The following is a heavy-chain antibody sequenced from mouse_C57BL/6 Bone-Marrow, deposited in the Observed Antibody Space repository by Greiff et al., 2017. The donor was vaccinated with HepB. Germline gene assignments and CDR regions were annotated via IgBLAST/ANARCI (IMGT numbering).Heavy chain of an antibody. J-gene: IGHJ2*01. CDR2: INPNNGGT. CDR1: GYTFTDYN. Sequence: VQLQQSGPELVKPGASVKIPCTASGYTFTDYNMDWVKQSHGKSLEWIGDINPNNGGTIYNQKFKGKATLTVDKSSSTAYMELRSLTSEDTAVYYCARRGGSSLFDYWGQGTTLTVSS. D-gene: IGHD1-1*01. V-gene: IGHV1-18*01. CDR3: ARRGGSSLFDY.